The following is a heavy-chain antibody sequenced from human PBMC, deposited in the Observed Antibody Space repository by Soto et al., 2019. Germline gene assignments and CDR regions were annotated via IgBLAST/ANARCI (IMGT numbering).Heavy chain of an antibody. CDR2: IYSGGST. D-gene: IGHD6-6*01. CDR3: ARDRDSSSSGYYYYYMDV. J-gene: IGHJ6*03. V-gene: IGHV3-66*01. Sequence: GGSLRLSCAASGFTVSSNYMSWVRQAPGKGLEWVSVIYSGGSTYYADSVKGRFTISGDNSKNTLYLQMNSLRAEDTAVYYCARDRDSSSSGYYYYYMDVWGKGTTVTVSS. CDR1: GFTVSSNY.